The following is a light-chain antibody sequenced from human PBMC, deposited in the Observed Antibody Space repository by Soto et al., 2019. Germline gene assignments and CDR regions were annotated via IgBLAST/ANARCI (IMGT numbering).Light chain of an antibody. CDR1: QTVSNQ. V-gene: IGKV3-11*01. Sequence: EIVLTQSPGTLSLSPGERATLSCRASQTVSNQLAWYQQKPGQAPRLLIYDASRRVTGIPARFSGSGSGTDFTLTLSSLEPEDFATYYCQQANSFPITFGQGTRLEI. J-gene: IGKJ5*01. CDR3: QQANSFPIT. CDR2: DAS.